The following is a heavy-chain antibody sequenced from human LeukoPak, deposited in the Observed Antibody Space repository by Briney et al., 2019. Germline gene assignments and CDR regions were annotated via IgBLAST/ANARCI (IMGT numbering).Heavy chain of an antibody. Sequence: ASVKVSCKLSGYTLTELSMHWVRQAPGQGLEWMGWINPNSGGTNYAQKFQGRATMTRDTSISTAYMELSRLRSDDAAVYYCASGGSGRLDYWGQGTLVTVSS. CDR2: INPNSGGT. D-gene: IGHD3-10*01. J-gene: IGHJ4*02. CDR1: GYTLTELS. CDR3: ASGGSGRLDY. V-gene: IGHV1-2*02.